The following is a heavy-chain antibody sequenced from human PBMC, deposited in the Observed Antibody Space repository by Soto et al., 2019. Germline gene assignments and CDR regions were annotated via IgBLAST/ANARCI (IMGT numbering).Heavy chain of an antibody. CDR3: AREIVAAGGNNYFDP. CDR1: GGTVASSHW. D-gene: IGHD6-19*01. J-gene: IGHJ5*02. Sequence: SETLSLTCGVSGGTVASSHWWSWVRQSPGRGLEWIGNVYHTGDTNFNPSLQSRVTFSVDKSNNQFSLRLTSVTAADTAVYFCAREIVAAGGNNYFDPWGPGTLVTVSS. CDR2: VYHTGDT. V-gene: IGHV4-4*02.